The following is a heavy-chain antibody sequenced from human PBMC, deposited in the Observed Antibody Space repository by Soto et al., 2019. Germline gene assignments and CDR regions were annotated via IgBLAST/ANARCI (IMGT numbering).Heavy chain of an antibody. CDR2: INPINDKT. D-gene: IGHD3-3*01. CDR3: VRDLEVLRFLEWLLEYYYYYYMDV. CDR1: GCTFSNYA. Sequence: GASVKVSCKASGCTFSNYAISWVRQAPGRGLEWMGGINPINDKTHYAQKFRGRVTITRDRSVSTAYMELSSLRSEDMVVYSCVRDLEVLRFLEWLLEYYYYYYMDVWGKGTTVTVSS. J-gene: IGHJ6*03. V-gene: IGHV1-69*10.